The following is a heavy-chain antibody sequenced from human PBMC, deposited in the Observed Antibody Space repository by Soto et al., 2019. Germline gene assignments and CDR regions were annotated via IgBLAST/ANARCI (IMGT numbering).Heavy chain of an antibody. CDR1: GGTLNSYT. CDR2: IIPVFGTT. CDR3: SISNSYCRGDF. D-gene: IGHD1-1*01. V-gene: IGHV1-69*01. Sequence: QVQLVQSGDEVQKPWSSVRVSCKASGGTLNSYTISWVRQAPGQGREWMGGIIPVFGTTDYAQKFQCRVTITADHSTCTAYLDLFSLRSEDTAIYYCSISNSYCRGDFWGQGTLVTVSS. J-gene: IGHJ4*02.